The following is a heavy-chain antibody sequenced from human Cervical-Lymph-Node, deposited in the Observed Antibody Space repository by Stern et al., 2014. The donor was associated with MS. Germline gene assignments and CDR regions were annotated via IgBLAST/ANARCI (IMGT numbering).Heavy chain of an antibody. CDR2: IIPIFGTA. Sequence: VQLEESGAEVKKPGSSVKVSCKASGGTFSSYAISWVRQAPGQGLEWMGGIIPIFGTANYAQKFQGRVTITADESTSTAYMELSSLRSEDTAVYYCAREGAAAGTFDYWGQGTLVTVSS. V-gene: IGHV1-69*01. CDR3: AREGAAAGTFDY. D-gene: IGHD6-13*01. CDR1: GGTFSSYA. J-gene: IGHJ4*02.